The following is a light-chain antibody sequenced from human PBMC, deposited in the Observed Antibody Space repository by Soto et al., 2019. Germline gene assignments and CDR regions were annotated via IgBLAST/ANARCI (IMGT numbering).Light chain of an antibody. V-gene: IGKV1-39*01. J-gene: IGKJ4*01. CDR2: AAS. CDR3: QHGYSTPLT. Sequence: DIQMTQSPSSLSASVGDRVTITCRASQSISTYLHWYQQKPGKAPNLLIYAASTLQSGVPSRFSGSVSGTDFTLTISSLQPEDCATYFCQHGYSTPLTFGGGTKVDIK. CDR1: QSISTY.